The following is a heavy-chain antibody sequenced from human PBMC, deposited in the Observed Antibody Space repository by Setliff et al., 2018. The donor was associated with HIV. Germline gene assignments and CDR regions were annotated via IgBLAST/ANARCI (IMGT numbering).Heavy chain of an antibody. CDR2: IESKTNGGTT. D-gene: IGHD5-18*01. Sequence: GESLKISCAGSGFPFNNAWMSWVRQAPGKGLEWVGRIESKTNGGTTVYSAPVQGRFTVSRDDSENTLYLQMDNLKSEDTAVYYCTVHTALDLWGQGTLVT. V-gene: IGHV3-15*04. CDR3: TVHTALDL. J-gene: IGHJ4*02. CDR1: GFPFNNAW.